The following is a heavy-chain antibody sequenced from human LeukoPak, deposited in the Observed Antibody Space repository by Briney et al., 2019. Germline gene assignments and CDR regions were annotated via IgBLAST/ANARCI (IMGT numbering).Heavy chain of an antibody. D-gene: IGHD6-13*01. CDR1: GFTFSSYE. Sequence: PGGSLRLSCAASGFTFSSYEMNWVRQAPGKGLEWVSYISSSGSTIYYADSVKGRFTISRDNAKNSLYLQMNSLRAEDTAVYYCARDHDSGSCPYFDYWAQGTLVTVSS. CDR2: ISSSGSTI. V-gene: IGHV3-48*03. CDR3: ARDHDSGSCPYFDY. J-gene: IGHJ4*02.